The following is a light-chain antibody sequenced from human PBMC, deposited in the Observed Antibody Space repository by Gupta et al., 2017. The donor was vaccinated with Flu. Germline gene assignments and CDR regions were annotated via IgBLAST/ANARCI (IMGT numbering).Light chain of an antibody. CDR2: DAS. Sequence: ATLSLPPGERATLSCRASQSVNTFLAWYQQRPGQAPRLLIYDASNRATGVPARFIGSGSGTDFTLTISSLEPEDFAVYYCQQRSNWPPVTFGGGTKVEIK. CDR1: QSVNTF. CDR3: QQRSNWPPVT. V-gene: IGKV3-11*01. J-gene: IGKJ4*01.